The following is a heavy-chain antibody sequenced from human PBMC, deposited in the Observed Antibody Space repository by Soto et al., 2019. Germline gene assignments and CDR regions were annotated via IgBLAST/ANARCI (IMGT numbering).Heavy chain of an antibody. Sequence: GGSLRLSCAASGFTFSSYGMHWVRQAPGKGLEWVAVIWYDGSNKYYADSVKGRFTISRDNSKNTLYLQMNSLRAEDTAVYYCARDPPTMGTAPLWTTVTSANGMDVWGQGTTVTVSS. V-gene: IGHV3-33*01. D-gene: IGHD4-4*01. J-gene: IGHJ6*02. CDR1: GFTFSSYG. CDR2: IWYDGSNK. CDR3: ARDPPTMGTAPLWTTVTSANGMDV.